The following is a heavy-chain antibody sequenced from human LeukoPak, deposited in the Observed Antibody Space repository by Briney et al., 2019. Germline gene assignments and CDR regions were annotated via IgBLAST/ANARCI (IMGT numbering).Heavy chain of an antibody. CDR3: ARGRGAAAGTRIFDY. CDR2: ISSSSSII. J-gene: IGHJ4*02. D-gene: IGHD6-13*01. Sequence: GGSLRLTCAASGFTLSTYSMNWVRQAPGKGLEWISYISSSSSIIYYADSVKGRFTISRDNAQQSLYLQMNSLRDEDTAVYYCARGRGAAAGTRIFDYWGQGTVATVSS. V-gene: IGHV3-48*02. CDR1: GFTLSTYS.